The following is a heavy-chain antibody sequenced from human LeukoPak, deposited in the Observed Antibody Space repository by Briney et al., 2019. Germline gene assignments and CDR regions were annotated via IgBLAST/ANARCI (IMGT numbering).Heavy chain of an antibody. CDR3: ARRYSNYFFDY. Sequence: SETLSLTYGVSGYSITNGYYWAWIRQPPGKGLEWIGNIYYSGNTYYNPSLKSRVTISVDTSKNQFSLMLSSVTAADTAVYYCARRYSNYFFDYWGQGTLVTVSS. CDR2: IYYSGNT. CDR1: GYSITNGYY. J-gene: IGHJ4*02. D-gene: IGHD4-11*01. V-gene: IGHV4-38-2*01.